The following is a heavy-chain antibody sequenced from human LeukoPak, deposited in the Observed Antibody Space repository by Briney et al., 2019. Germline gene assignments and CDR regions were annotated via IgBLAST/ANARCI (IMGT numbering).Heavy chain of an antibody. Sequence: PGGSLRLSCAASGFTFTTYWMDWVRQVPGKGLLWVARIGTDGSGTAYADSVQGRFTISRDNAKNTLFLQMSGLRAEDTAVYYCARDKYGGNSNAFDIWGQGTLVSVSS. CDR3: ARDKYGGNSNAFDI. V-gene: IGHV3-74*01. D-gene: IGHD4-23*01. CDR1: GFTFTTYW. J-gene: IGHJ3*02. CDR2: IGTDGSGT.